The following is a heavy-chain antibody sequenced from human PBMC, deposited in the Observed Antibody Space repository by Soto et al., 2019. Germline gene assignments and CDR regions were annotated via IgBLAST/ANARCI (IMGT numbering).Heavy chain of an antibody. Sequence: KELEHVSAISSNGGSTYYADSVKCRFAISRDNFKNTVYLQMRSLRAEDTAVYYCVNFFYQAAAGICYSVPVSEFLLNRSSDL. D-gene: IGHD2-21*01. J-gene: IGHJ2*01. CDR3: VNFFYQAAAGICYSVPVSEFLLNRSSDL. CDR2: ISSNGGST. V-gene: IGHV3-64D*06.